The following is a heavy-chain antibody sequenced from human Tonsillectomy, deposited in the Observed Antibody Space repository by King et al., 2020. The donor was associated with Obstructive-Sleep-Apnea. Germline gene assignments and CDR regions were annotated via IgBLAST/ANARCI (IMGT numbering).Heavy chain of an antibody. V-gene: IGHV3-11*01. J-gene: IGHJ4*02. D-gene: IGHD3-10*01. CDR1: GFSFSDYY. CDR2: ISRSSSTI. CDR3: ARGDVVRGVMSDY. Sequence: LVESGGGLVKSGGSLRLSCAASGFSFSDYYMSWIRQAPGKGLEWVSYISRSSSTIYYADSVKGRFIISRDNAKNSLYLQMNSLRAEDTAVYYCARGDVVRGVMSDYWGQGTLVTVSS.